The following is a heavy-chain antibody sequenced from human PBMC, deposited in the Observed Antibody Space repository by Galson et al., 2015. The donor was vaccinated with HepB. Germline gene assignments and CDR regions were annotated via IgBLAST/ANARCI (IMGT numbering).Heavy chain of an antibody. CDR3: AREPYDYGDVLGHYFDY. CDR1: GYTFTSYA. D-gene: IGHD4-17*01. J-gene: IGHJ4*02. CDR2: INTNTGNP. Sequence: SVKVSCKASGYTFTSYAMNWVRQAPGQGLEWMGWINTNTGNPTYAQGFTGRFVFSLDTSVSTAYLQICSLKAEDTAVYYCAREPYDYGDVLGHYFDYWGQGTLVTVSS. V-gene: IGHV7-4-1*01.